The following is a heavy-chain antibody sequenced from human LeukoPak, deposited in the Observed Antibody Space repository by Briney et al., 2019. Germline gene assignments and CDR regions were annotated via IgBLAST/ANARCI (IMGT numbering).Heavy chain of an antibody. CDR1: GGSITSYTHY. J-gene: IGHJ5*02. V-gene: IGHV4-39*02. CDR3: VSNSSSSPWFDP. D-gene: IGHD6-6*01. CDR2: VYYTGGT. Sequence: SQTLSLTCTVSGGSITSYTHYWGWIRQPPGKGLEWIATVYYTGGTYYNPSLKSRVTISIDTSRNHFSLKLTSVIAADTAMYYCVSNSSSSPWFDPWGQGALVTVSS.